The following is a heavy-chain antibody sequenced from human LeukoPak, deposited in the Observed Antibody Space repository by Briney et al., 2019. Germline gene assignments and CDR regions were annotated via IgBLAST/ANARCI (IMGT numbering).Heavy chain of an antibody. CDR1: GGTFSSYA. V-gene: IGHV1-69*05. CDR2: IIPIFGTA. CDR3: ARAYDFWSWAFDI. Sequence: GASVKVSCKASGGTFSSYAISWVRQAPGQGLEWMGGIIPIFGTANYAQKFQGRVTITTDESTSTAYMELSSLRSEDTAVYYCARAYDFWSWAFDIWGQGTMVTVSS. J-gene: IGHJ3*02. D-gene: IGHD3-3*01.